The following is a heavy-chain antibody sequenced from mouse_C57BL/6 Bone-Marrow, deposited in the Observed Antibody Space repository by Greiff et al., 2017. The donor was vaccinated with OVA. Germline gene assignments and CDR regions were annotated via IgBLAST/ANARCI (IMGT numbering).Heavy chain of an antibody. CDR2: IRSKSNNYAT. D-gene: IGHD1-3*01. CDR1: GFSFNTYA. J-gene: IGHJ4*01. V-gene: IGHV10-1*01. CDR3: VRRGLKMDY. Sequence: DVKLVESGGGLVQPKGSLKLSCAASGFSFNTYAMNWVRQAPGKGLEWVARIRSKSNNYATYYADSVKDRFTISRDDSESMLYLQMNNLKTEDTAMYYCVRRGLKMDYWGQGTSVTVSS.